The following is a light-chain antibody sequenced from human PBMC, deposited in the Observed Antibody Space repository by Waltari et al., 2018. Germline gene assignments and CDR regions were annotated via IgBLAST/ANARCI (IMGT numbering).Light chain of an antibody. Sequence: DIQMTQSPSSLSASVGDRVTITCRASQTISNHLNWYQHKPGQAPRLLIFGVSSLRGGVPSRFRGSGSETDFTLTISGLQPEDLATYYCQQSYSTPRTFGQGTKLEIK. CDR2: GVS. V-gene: IGKV1-39*01. CDR1: QTISNH. J-gene: IGKJ2*01. CDR3: QQSYSTPRT.